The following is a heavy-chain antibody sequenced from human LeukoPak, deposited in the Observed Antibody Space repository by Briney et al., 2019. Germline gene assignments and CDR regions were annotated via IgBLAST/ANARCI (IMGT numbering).Heavy chain of an antibody. V-gene: IGHV1-69*05. CDR2: IIPIFGTA. CDR3: ARVSAYCGGDCYGN. D-gene: IGHD2-21*02. J-gene: IGHJ4*02. CDR1: GGTFSSYA. Sequence: SVRVSCKASGGTFSSYAISWVRQAPGQGLEWMGRIIPIFGTANYAQKFQGRVTITTDESTSTAYMELSSLRSEDTAVYYCARVSAYCGGDCYGNWGQGTLVTVSS.